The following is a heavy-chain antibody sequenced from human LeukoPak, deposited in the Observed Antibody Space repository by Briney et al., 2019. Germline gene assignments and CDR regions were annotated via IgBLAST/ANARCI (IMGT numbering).Heavy chain of an antibody. CDR1: DDSITMYY. D-gene: IGHD3-10*01. J-gene: IGHJ5*02. CDR2: VDHTGST. Sequence: SETLSLTCTVSDDSITMYYWTWIRQPPGKGLEWIGYVDHTGSTKFNPSLNGRVSISRDTSKNFFSLRLRSVTAAGTAVYFCARGGYYGSGNDFRFDPWGQGTLVTVSS. CDR3: ARGGYYGSGNDFRFDP. V-gene: IGHV4-59*01.